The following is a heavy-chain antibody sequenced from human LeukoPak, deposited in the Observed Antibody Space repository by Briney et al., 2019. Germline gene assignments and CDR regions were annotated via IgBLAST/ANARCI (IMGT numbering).Heavy chain of an antibody. CDR3: ARPDTSMVTLSLLY. Sequence: PGGSLRLSCAASGFTFRSYAMHWVRQAPGKGLEWVAVISYDGSNKYYADSVKGRFTISRDNSKNTLYLQMNSLRAEDTAVYYCARPDTSMVTLSLLYWGQGTLVTVSS. CDR1: GFTFRSYA. J-gene: IGHJ4*02. CDR2: ISYDGSNK. D-gene: IGHD5-18*01. V-gene: IGHV3-30*04.